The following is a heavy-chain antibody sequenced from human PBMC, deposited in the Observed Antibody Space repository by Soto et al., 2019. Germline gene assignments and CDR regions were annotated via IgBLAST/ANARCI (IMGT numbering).Heavy chain of an antibody. Sequence: EPQLLESGGGLGHPGGSLRLSCAASGFTFSSYGMSWVRQAPGKGLEWVAAISGSGVRTYYADSVRGRSTISRDNSKKTVDLQMNSLRAEDTAVYYCAKFYCISTMCQAPAAKSTGGFEIWGQGTLVTVSS. CDR3: AKFYCISTMCQAPAAKSTGGFEI. CDR1: GFTFSSYG. D-gene: IGHD2-2*01. V-gene: IGHV3-23*01. CDR2: ISGSGVRT. J-gene: IGHJ3*02.